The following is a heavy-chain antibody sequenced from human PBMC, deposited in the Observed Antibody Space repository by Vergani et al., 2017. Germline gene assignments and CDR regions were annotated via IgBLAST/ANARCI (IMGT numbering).Heavy chain of an antibody. Sequence: QEQLVQSGAEVRKPGASVKVSCKASGYNFTSFDINWVRLATGQGLEWMGWMNPKSGNTDYAAKFQGRITMTRDSSTDTAYMEMKSLRSEDTAIYFCAKDLSYSTGWPHFDSRGQGTLVTVSS. V-gene: IGHV1-8*01. D-gene: IGHD2-8*02. CDR1: GYNFTSFD. CDR3: AKDLSYSTGWPHFDS. J-gene: IGHJ4*02. CDR2: MNPKSGNT.